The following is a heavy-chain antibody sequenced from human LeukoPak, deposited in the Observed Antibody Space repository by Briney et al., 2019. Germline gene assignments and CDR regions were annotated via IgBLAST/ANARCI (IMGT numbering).Heavy chain of an antibody. CDR2: IYYSGST. D-gene: IGHD3-3*01. CDR1: GGSISSYY. CDR3: ARVGVSSDAFDI. V-gene: IGHV4-59*01. Sequence: SETLSLTCTVSGGSISSYYWSWIRQPPGKGLEWIGYIYYSGSTNYNPSLKSRVTISVDTSKNQFSLKLSSVTAADTAVYYCARVGVSSDAFDIWGQGTMVTVSS. J-gene: IGHJ3*02.